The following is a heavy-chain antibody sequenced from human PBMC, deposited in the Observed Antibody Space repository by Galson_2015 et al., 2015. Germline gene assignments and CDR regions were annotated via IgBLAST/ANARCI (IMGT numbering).Heavy chain of an antibody. J-gene: IGHJ4*02. V-gene: IGHV4-39*07. CDR2: IYYSGST. Sequence: SIYYSGSTYYNPSLKSRVTISVDTSKNQFSLRLSSVTAADTAVYYCARETDAGTYQGFDYWGQGTLVTVSS. D-gene: IGHD3-10*01. CDR3: ARETDAGTYQGFDY.